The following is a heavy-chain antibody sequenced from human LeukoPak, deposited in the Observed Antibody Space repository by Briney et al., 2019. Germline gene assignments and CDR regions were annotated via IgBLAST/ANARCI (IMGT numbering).Heavy chain of an antibody. D-gene: IGHD6-13*01. J-gene: IGHJ4*02. Sequence: GESLKISCKASGYSFTTTTYWIGWVRQMPGKGLEWMGIIYPRDSDTRSSPSFQGQVTISADKYINTAYLQWSSLKASDTAMYYCARQVEGYSSSWFVWGQGTLVTVPS. V-gene: IGHV5-51*01. CDR2: IYPRDSDT. CDR3: ARQVEGYSSSWFV. CDR1: GYSFTTTTYW.